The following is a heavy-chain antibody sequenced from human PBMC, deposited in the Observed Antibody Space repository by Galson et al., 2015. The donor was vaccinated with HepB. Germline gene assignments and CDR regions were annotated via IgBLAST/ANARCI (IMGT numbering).Heavy chain of an antibody. Sequence: SVKVSCKASGGTFSSYAISWVRQAPGQGLEWMGGIIPIFGTANYAQKFQGRATITADESTSTAYMELSSLRSEDTAVYYCARGKDGWLRLFGYYYYMDVWGKGTTVTVSS. CDR3: ARGKDGWLRLFGYYYYMDV. CDR1: GGTFSSYA. CDR2: IIPIFGTA. D-gene: IGHD5-12*01. V-gene: IGHV1-69*13. J-gene: IGHJ6*03.